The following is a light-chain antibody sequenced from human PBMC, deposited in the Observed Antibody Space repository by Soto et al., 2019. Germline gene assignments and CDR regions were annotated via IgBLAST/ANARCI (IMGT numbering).Light chain of an antibody. CDR2: GAS. CDR3: QQYGSSPPVT. V-gene: IGKV3-20*01. Sequence: EIVLTQSPGTLSWSPGERATLSCRASQSVSSRYLAWYQQKPGQASRLLIYGASSRATGIPDRFSVSGSGTHFTLTISRLEPEDFAVYYCQQYGSSPPVTFGQGTRLEIK. CDR1: QSVSSRY. J-gene: IGKJ5*01.